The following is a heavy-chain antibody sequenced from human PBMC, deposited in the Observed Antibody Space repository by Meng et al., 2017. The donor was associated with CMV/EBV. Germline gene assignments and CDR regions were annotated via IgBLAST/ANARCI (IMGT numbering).Heavy chain of an antibody. Sequence: GESLKISCAASGFTFSSYGMHWVRQTPGKGLEWVAFLRYDGSNKYYADSVKGRFTISRDNSKNTLYLQMNSLRAEDTAVYYCAKEAAMVTGDYYYYYYGMDVWGQGTTVTVSS. J-gene: IGHJ6*02. V-gene: IGHV3-30*02. CDR2: LRYDGSNK. CDR3: AKEAAMVTGDYYYYYYGMDV. D-gene: IGHD5-18*01. CDR1: GFTFSSYG.